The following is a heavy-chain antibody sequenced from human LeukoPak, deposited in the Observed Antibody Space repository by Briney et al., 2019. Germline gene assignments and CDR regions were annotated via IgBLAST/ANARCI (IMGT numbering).Heavy chain of an antibody. CDR1: GYTFTSYG. D-gene: IGHD1-1*01. V-gene: IGHV1-2*02. CDR3: ASGNWYGIDY. Sequence: ASVKVSCKASGYTFTSYGISWVRQAPGQGLEWMGWINPNSGGTNYAQKFQGRVTMTRNTSISTAYMELSRLRSDDTAVYYCASGNWYGIDYWGQGTLVTVSS. CDR2: INPNSGGT. J-gene: IGHJ4*02.